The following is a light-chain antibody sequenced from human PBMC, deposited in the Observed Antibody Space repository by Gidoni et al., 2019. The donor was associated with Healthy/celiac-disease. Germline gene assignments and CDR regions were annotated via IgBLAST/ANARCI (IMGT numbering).Light chain of an antibody. CDR3: AAWDDSLSGLV. CDR1: SSNIGSNY. V-gene: IGLV1-47*01. J-gene: IGLJ2*01. CDR2: RNN. Sequence: QSVLTQQPSASGTPGQRVTISCSGSSSNIGSNYVYWYQQLPGTAPKLLIYRNNQRPSGFPDRFSCSKSGTSASLAIIGLRSADEADYYCAAWDDSLSGLVFGGGTKLTVL.